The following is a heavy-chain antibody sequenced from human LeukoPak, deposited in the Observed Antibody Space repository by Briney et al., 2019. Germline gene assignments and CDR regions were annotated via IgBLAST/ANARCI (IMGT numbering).Heavy chain of an antibody. CDR3: AKGSNSMVRGVKLDY. V-gene: IGHV3-23*01. CDR1: GFTFSSYA. CDR2: ISGSGGST. D-gene: IGHD3-10*01. Sequence: PGGSLRLSCAASGFTFSSYAMSWVRQAPGKGLEWVSAISGSGGSTYYADSVKGRLTISRDNSKNTLYLQMNSLRAEDTAVYYCAKGSNSMVRGVKLDYWGQGTLVTVSS. J-gene: IGHJ4*02.